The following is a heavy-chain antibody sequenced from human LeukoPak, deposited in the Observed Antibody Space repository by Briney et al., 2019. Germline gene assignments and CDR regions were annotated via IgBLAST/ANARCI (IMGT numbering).Heavy chain of an antibody. CDR2: IYYSGST. V-gene: IGHV4-59*12. D-gene: IGHD6-19*01. J-gene: IGHJ4*02. Sequence: KPSETLSLTCTVSGGSISSYYWSWIRQPPGKGLEWIGYIYYSGSTNYNPSLKSRVTISVDTSKNQFSLKLSSVTAADTAVYYCARRGAVAVGYWGQGTLVTVSS. CDR3: ARRGAVAVGY. CDR1: GGSISSYY.